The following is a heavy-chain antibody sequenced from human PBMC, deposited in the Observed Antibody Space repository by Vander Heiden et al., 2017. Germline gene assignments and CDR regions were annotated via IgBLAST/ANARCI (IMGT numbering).Heavy chain of an antibody. CDR2: ISYEGSNK. D-gene: IGHD1-1*01. CDR1: GFTFSSYA. V-gene: IGHV3-30*01. Sequence: QVQLVESGGGVVQPGRSLRLSCAAPGFTFSSYAMHWVRQAPGKGLEWVAFISYEGSNKYYADSVKGRFTIARDNSKNTLYLQMNSLRAEDTAVYYCASQSSTGTTRGRAYFDYWGQGTLVTVSS. J-gene: IGHJ4*02. CDR3: ASQSSTGTTRGRAYFDY.